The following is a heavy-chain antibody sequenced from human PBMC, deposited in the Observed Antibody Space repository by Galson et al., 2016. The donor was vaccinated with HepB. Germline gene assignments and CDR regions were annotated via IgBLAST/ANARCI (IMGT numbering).Heavy chain of an antibody. CDR3: ANRVYYDFLFGYYDAVDN. Sequence: PALVKPTQTLTVTCSFSGFSLTTTGEGVAWIRQPPGKGLEWLALIYWDDDKRYSPSLENRLTITMDTSKNQVVLTMTNMGPSDTATYYCANRVYYDFLFGYYDAVDNWGQGNMVTVS. V-gene: IGHV2-5*02. J-gene: IGHJ3*02. D-gene: IGHD3-3*01. CDR2: IYWDDDK. CDR1: GFSLTTTGEG.